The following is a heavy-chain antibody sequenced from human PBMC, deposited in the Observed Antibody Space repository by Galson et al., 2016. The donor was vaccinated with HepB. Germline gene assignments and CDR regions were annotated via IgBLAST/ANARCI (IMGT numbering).Heavy chain of an antibody. CDR3: ARDNGVVAPTFDH. CDR2: IRPDGSNE. J-gene: IGHJ4*02. CDR1: GFTFSNYG. V-gene: IGHV3-33*01. Sequence: SLRLSCAASGFTFSNYGMNWVRQAPGKGLEWVAGIRPDGSNEYYVDSVKGRFTVSRDNSKNILFLQMSGLRAEDTALYYCARDNGVVAPTFDHWGQGTLVTVSS. D-gene: IGHD3-22*01.